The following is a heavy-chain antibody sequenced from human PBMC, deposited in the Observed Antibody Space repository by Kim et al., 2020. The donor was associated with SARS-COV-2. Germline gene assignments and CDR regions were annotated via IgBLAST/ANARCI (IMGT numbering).Heavy chain of an antibody. CDR3: ATNRQRSSLFFDH. J-gene: IGHJ4*02. D-gene: IGHD4-17*01. Sequence: GGSLRLSCAASGFTFNNAWMAWVRQAPGKGLEWIGRIKTKTDGETVDYAAPVKGRFTISRDDSKNTLYLQINGLKTEDTAIYYCATNRQRSSLFFDHWCQGTLVTVSA. CDR1: GFTFNNAW. V-gene: IGHV3-15*01. CDR2: IKTKTDGETV.